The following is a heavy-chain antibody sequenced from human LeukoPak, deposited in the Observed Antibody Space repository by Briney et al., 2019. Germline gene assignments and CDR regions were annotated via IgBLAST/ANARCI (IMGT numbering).Heavy chain of an antibody. CDR3: ARHNYGSGSYDWFDP. J-gene: IGHJ5*02. D-gene: IGHD3-10*01. CDR1: GGSISSSSYY. Sequence: NPSETLSLTCTVSGGSISSSSYYWGWIRQPPGKGLEWIVSIYYSGSTYYNPSLKSRVTISVDTSKNQFSLKLSSVTAADTAVYYCARHNYGSGSYDWFDPWGQGTLVTVSS. V-gene: IGHV4-39*01. CDR2: IYYSGST.